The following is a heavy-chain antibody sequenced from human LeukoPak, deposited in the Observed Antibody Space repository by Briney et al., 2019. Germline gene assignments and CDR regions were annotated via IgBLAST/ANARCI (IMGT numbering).Heavy chain of an antibody. J-gene: IGHJ4*02. CDR1: GFTFSSYS. CDR3: ARDGYYDSSGYIDY. Sequence: PGGSLRLSCAASGFTFSSYSMNWVRQAPGNGLEWVSYISSSSSTIYYADSVKGRFTISRDNAKNSLYLQMNSLRAEDTAVYYCARDGYYDSSGYIDYWGQGTLVTVSS. D-gene: IGHD3-22*01. V-gene: IGHV3-48*01. CDR2: ISSSSSTI.